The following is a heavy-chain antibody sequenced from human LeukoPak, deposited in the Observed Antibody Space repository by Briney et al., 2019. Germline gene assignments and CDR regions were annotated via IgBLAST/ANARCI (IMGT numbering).Heavy chain of an antibody. J-gene: IGHJ4*02. CDR1: GYTFTSYY. CDR2: INPTGGST. D-gene: IGHD6-13*01. Sequence: ASVKVSCKASGYTFTSYYMHWVRQAPGEGLEWMGIINPTGGSTSYAQKFQGRVTMTRDTSISTAYMELSRLRSDDTAVYYCARPAIVNRIAAAGTGQRDDYWGQGTLVTVSS. V-gene: IGHV1-46*01. CDR3: ARPAIVNRIAAAGTGQRDDY.